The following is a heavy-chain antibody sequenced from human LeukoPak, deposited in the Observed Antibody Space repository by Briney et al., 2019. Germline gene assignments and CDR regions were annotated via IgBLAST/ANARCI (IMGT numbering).Heavy chain of an antibody. CDR2: IKQDGSEK. CDR3: ARDQYDTWSRRGNFDS. J-gene: IGHJ4*02. Sequence: GGSLRLSCEASGFTFSSYGMHWVRQAPGKGLEWVANIKQDGSEKNYVDSVKGRFTISRDNTKNSLYLQMNSLRVEDTAVFYCARDQYDTWSRRGNFDSWGQGTLVIVSS. D-gene: IGHD3-3*01. V-gene: IGHV3-7*03. CDR1: GFTFSSYG.